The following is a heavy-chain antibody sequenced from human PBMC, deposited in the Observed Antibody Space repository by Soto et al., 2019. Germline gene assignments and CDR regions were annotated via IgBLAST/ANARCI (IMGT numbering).Heavy chain of an antibody. CDR2: IYSGGST. D-gene: IGHD5-12*01. CDR3: ARDSGYDYTIYYGMDV. J-gene: IGHJ6*02. CDR1: GFTFSSYA. Sequence: GGSLRLSCAASGFTFSSYAMNWVRQAPGKGLEWVSVIYSGGSTYYADSVKGRFTISRDNSKNTLYLQMNSLRAEDTAVYYCARDSGYDYTIYYGMDVWGQGTTVTVSS. V-gene: IGHV3-53*01.